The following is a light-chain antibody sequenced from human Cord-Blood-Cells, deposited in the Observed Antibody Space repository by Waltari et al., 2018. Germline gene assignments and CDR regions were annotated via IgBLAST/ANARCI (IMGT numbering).Light chain of an antibody. CDR2: VVS. CDR3: SSYTSSSTLV. V-gene: IGLV2-14*01. CDR1: SSDAGGFKH. J-gene: IGLJ3*02. Sequence: QSALPQPASVSVSPGQSITISCTGTSSDAGGFKHLPWYHKHPGQTPKLMIYVVSNRPSGVSNRFSGSKSGNTASLTISGLQAEDEADYYCSSYTSSSTLVFGGGTKLTVL.